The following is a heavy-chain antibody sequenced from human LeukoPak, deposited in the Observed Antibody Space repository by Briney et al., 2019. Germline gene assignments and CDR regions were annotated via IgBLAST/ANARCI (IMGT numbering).Heavy chain of an antibody. CDR2: ISHDGTKE. CDR1: GFTFSSYA. J-gene: IGHJ5*02. Sequence: GGSLRLSCAASGFTFSSYAIYWVRQAPGKGLEWVAVISHDGTKEYYADSVKGRFTISRDNPKNTLYLQMNSLRVEDTAVYYCARLLRSAAALDPWGQGTLVTVSS. D-gene: IGHD6-13*01. CDR3: ARLLRSAAALDP. V-gene: IGHV3-30*04.